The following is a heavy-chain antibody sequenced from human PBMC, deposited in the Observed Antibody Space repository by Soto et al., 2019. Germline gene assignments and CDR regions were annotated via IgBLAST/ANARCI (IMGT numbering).Heavy chain of an antibody. Sequence: GESLKISCXGSGYSFANYWISWVRQMPGKGLEWMGRFSPTDSYTDYNPSFQGHVTISGDKSISTSYVQWSSLKASDTAMYFCARHPYIGGFDIWGQGTTVTVSS. CDR2: FSPTDSYT. CDR3: ARHPYIGGFDI. J-gene: IGHJ6*02. CDR1: GYSFANYW. V-gene: IGHV5-10-1*01. D-gene: IGHD2-15*01.